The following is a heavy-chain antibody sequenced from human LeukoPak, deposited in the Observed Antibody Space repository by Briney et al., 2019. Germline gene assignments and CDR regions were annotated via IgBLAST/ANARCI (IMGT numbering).Heavy chain of an antibody. CDR1: GFTVSSNY. Sequence: GGSLRLSCAASGFTVSSNYMNWVRQAPGKGLEWVSSISSSSSYIYYADSVKGRFTISRDNAKNSLYLQMNSLRAEDTAVYYCARVGPYMVRGVIDYWGQGTLVTVSS. V-gene: IGHV3-21*01. CDR3: ARVGPYMVRGVIDY. J-gene: IGHJ4*02. D-gene: IGHD3-10*01. CDR2: ISSSSSYI.